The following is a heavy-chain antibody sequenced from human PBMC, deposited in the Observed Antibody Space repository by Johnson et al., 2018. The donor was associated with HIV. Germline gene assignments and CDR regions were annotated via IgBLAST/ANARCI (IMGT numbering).Heavy chain of an antibody. D-gene: IGHD1-26*01. CDR1: GFTFSSYA. J-gene: IGHJ3*02. Sequence: VQLVESGGGLVQPGGSLRLSCAASGFTFSSYAMSWVRQAPGKGLEWVSAISGSGGSTYYADSVKGRFTISRDNAKNSVSLQMNSLRAEDTALYYCATSLSREDGFDIWGQGTMVTVSS. V-gene: IGHV3-23*04. CDR3: ATSLSREDGFDI. CDR2: ISGSGGST.